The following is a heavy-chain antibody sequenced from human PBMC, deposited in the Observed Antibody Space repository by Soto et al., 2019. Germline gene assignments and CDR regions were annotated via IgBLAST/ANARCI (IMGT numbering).Heavy chain of an antibody. J-gene: IGHJ6*02. Sequence: ASVKVSCKASGYTFTSYGISWVRQAPGQGLEWMGWISAYNGNTNYAQKLQGRVTMTTDTSTSTAYMELRSLRSDDTAVYYCARDGSTGRVDTAMAQYDYYYYGMDVWGQGTTVTVSS. CDR3: ARDGSTGRVDTAMAQYDYYYYGMDV. D-gene: IGHD5-18*01. CDR2: ISAYNGNT. CDR1: GYTFTSYG. V-gene: IGHV1-18*01.